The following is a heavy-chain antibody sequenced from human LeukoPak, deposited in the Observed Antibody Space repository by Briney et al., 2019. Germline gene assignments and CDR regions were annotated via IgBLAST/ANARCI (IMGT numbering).Heavy chain of an antibody. V-gene: IGHV4-39*01. CDR1: GGSISSSSYY. Sequence: SETLSLTCTVSGGSISSSSYYWGWIRQPPGKGLEWIGSIYYSGSTYYNPSLKSRVTISVDTSKNQFALKLSSVTAADTAVYYCASSDQLLSRMSYYYYYYMDVWGKGTTVTVSS. CDR3: ASSDQLLSRMSYYYYYYMDV. D-gene: IGHD2-2*01. J-gene: IGHJ6*03. CDR2: IYYSGST.